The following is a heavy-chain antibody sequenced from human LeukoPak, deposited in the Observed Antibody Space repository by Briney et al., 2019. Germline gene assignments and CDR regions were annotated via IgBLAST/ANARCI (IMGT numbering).Heavy chain of an antibody. D-gene: IGHD1-26*01. Sequence: GGSLRLSCAASGFTFSDYYMSWIRQAPGKGLEWVSYISSSGDTRFYADSVKGRFTISRDNAKNSLFLQMNSLRVEDTALYFCAGGYGSYSPDYWGQGTRVTVS. CDR1: GFTFSDYY. CDR2: ISSSGDTR. CDR3: AGGYGSYSPDY. V-gene: IGHV3-11*04. J-gene: IGHJ4*02.